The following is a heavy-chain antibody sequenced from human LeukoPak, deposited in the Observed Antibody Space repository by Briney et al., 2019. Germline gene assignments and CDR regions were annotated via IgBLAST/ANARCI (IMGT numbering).Heavy chain of an antibody. Sequence: ASVKVSCKASGYTFTGYYMHWVRQAPGQGLEWMGWINPNSGGTNYARKFQGRVTMTRDTSISTAYMELSRLRSDDTAVYYCARDSRYGGNFFFDYWGQGTLVTVSS. CDR2: INPNSGGT. D-gene: IGHD5-12*01. CDR1: GYTFTGYY. V-gene: IGHV1-2*02. CDR3: ARDSRYGGNFFFDY. J-gene: IGHJ4*02.